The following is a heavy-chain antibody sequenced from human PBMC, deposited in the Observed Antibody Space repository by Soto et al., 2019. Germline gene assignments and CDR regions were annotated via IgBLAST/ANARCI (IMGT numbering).Heavy chain of an antibody. D-gene: IGHD2-15*01. Sequence: SAVSEFTFSDQYMDWVRQAPGKGLEWVGRSRNRVNNFSTAYAASVQGRFTISRDESKNTVYLQMHSLKTDDTAVYYCPRVDPSAKSPDYWGQGTLVTVYS. V-gene: IGHV3-72*01. CDR1: EFTFSDQY. J-gene: IGHJ4*02. CDR3: PRVDPSAKSPDY. CDR2: SRNRVNNFST.